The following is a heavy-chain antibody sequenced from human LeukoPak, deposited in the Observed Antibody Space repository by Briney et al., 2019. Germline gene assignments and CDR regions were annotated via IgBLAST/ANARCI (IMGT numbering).Heavy chain of an antibody. J-gene: IGHJ3*02. D-gene: IGHD1-26*01. CDR1: GFTFSSYS. CDR3: ARDRGAPVSPYDAFDI. Sequence: GGSLRLYCAASGFTFSSYSMNWVRQAPGKGLEWVSYISSSSSTIYYADSVKGRFTISRDNAKNSLYLQMNSLRAEDTAVYYCARDRGAPVSPYDAFDIWGQGTMVTVSS. V-gene: IGHV3-48*01. CDR2: ISSSSSTI.